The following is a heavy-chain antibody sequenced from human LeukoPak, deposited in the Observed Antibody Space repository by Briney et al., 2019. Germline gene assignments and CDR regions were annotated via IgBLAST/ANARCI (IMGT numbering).Heavy chain of an antibody. D-gene: IGHD2-2*01. Sequence: ASVKVSCKASGYTFTGSYLHWARQAPGQGLEWMGWIHANSGGTNYAQKFQGRVTMTRDTSISTAYMELSRLRSDDTAVYYCARGYTSCYDYWGQGTLVTVSS. CDR2: IHANSGGT. CDR1: GYTFTGSY. J-gene: IGHJ4*02. V-gene: IGHV1-2*02. CDR3: ARGYTSCYDY.